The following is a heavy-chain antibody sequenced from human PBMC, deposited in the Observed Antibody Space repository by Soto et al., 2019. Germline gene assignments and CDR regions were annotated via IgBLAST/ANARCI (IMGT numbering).Heavy chain of an antibody. CDR3: ARPSNDYGDFGGFDY. CDR2: TRNKANSYTT. CDR1: GFTFSDHY. Sequence: GGSLRLSCAASGFTFSDHYMDWVRQAPGKGLEWVGRTRNKANSYTTEYAASVKGRFTISGEDSKNSLYLQMNSLKTEDTAVYYCARPSNDYGDFGGFDYWGQGTLVTVSS. V-gene: IGHV3-72*01. J-gene: IGHJ4*02. D-gene: IGHD4-17*01.